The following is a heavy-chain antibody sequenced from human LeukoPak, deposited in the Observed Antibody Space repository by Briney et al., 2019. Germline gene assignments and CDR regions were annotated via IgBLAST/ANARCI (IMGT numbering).Heavy chain of an antibody. V-gene: IGHV1-2*02. Sequence: ASVTVSCRASGYTFTGYYMHWVRQAPGQGLQGMVWINPNSGGTNYAQKFQGRVTMTRETSISTAYMEPSRLRSDETAVYYGARELPRPRSAGMVKGYFDYWGQGTLVTVSS. D-gene: IGHD5-18*01. CDR2: INPNSGGT. J-gene: IGHJ4*02. CDR1: GYTFTGYY. CDR3: ARELPRPRSAGMVKGYFDY.